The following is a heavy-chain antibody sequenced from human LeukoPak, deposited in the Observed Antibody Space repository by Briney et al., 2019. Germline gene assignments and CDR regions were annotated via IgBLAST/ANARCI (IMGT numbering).Heavy chain of an antibody. V-gene: IGHV3-23*01. D-gene: IGHD4-17*01. CDR3: AKLLNDYGDYYFDY. CDR1: GFTFSSYA. Sequence: GGSLRLSCAASGFTFSSYAMSWVRQAPGKGLEWVSAISSSGGSTYYADSVKGRFTISRDNSKNSLYLQMNSLRADDTAVYYCAKLLNDYGDYYFDYWGQGTLVTVSS. CDR2: ISSSGGST. J-gene: IGHJ4*02.